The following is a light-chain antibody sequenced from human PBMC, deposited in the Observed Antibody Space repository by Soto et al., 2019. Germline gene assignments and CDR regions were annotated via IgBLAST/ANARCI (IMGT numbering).Light chain of an antibody. V-gene: IGKV3-20*01. CDR3: QQFCTIPFT. J-gene: IGKJ3*01. Sequence: EIVLTQSPGTLSLSPGERATLSCRASQSVSSTYLGWYQQKPGQAPRLLISGASNRATCIQDRFIGSGSGTDFTLTISRLAPEDFAVYYCQQFCTIPFTFGPGTKVDV. CDR1: QSVSSTY. CDR2: GAS.